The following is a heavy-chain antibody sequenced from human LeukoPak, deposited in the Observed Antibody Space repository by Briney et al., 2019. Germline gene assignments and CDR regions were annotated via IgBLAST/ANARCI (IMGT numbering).Heavy chain of an antibody. CDR1: GFTVSNNY. CDR2: IYSGGST. D-gene: IGHD3-22*01. Sequence: ESGGSLRLSCAASGFTVSNNYMSWVRQAPGKGLEWVSVIYSGGSTNYADSVKGRFSISRDNSKNTLHLQMNSLRAEDTAVYYCARGRYHRDSSGYYDYWGQGTLVTVSS. J-gene: IGHJ4*02. V-gene: IGHV3-66*01. CDR3: ARGRYHRDSSGYYDY.